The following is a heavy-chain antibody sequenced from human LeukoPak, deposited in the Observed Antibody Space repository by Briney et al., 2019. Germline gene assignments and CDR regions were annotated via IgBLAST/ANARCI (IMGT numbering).Heavy chain of an antibody. CDR2: ITSSGSYM. V-gene: IGHV3-21*01. CDR3: ARDLATVTTYGPFDY. CDR1: GLSFSTYS. Sequence: GGSLRLSCAASGLSFSTYSMNWVRQAPGKGLEWVSSITSSGSYMYYADSVKGRFTISRDNAKNSLYLLMDSLRAEDTAVYYCARDLATVTTYGPFDYWGQGPLVTVSS. D-gene: IGHD4-17*01. J-gene: IGHJ4*02.